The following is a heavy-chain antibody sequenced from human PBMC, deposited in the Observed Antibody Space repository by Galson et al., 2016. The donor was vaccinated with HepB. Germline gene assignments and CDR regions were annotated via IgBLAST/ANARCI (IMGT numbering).Heavy chain of an antibody. CDR2: INTDGREP. CDR1: AFTFRTYY. CDR3: VSYNWHAIDY. D-gene: IGHD1-20*01. V-gene: IGHV3-74*01. J-gene: IGHJ4*02. Sequence: SLRLSCAASAFTFRTYYMYWVRQTPGTGLVWVARINTDGREPAYVDSVKGRFTISRDNAKHTLDLQMNSLRAEDTAVYYCVSYNWHAIDYWGPGTLVTVSS.